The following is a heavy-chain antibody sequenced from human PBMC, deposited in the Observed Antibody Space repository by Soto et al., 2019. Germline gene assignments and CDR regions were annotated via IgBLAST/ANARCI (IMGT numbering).Heavy chain of an antibody. CDR2: IIPILGIA. Sequence: QVQLVQSGAEVKKPGASVKVSCKASGGTFSSYTISWVRQAPGQGLEWMGRIIPILGIANYAQKFHGRVMIPADKCTSTPYMELSSRRSADTAVYYCGRGHCSGDSCYQFDYWRLGTPVTLSS. V-gene: IGHV1-69*02. J-gene: IGHJ4*02. CDR3: GRGHCSGDSCYQFDY. CDR1: GGTFSSYT. D-gene: IGHD2-15*01.